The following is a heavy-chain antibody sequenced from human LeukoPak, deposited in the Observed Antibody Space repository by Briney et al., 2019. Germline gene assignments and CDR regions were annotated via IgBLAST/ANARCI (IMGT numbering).Heavy chain of an antibody. CDR1: GFTFSSYY. J-gene: IGHJ4*02. Sequence: PGGSLRLSCAASGFTFSSYYMHWVRQAPGKGLEWVAVISYDGNNKYYADSVKGRFTISRDNSINTLYLQMNSLRAEDTAVYYCTFCSGGHCYDFDSWGQGALVTVSS. CDR2: ISYDGNNK. CDR3: TFCSGGHCYDFDS. V-gene: IGHV3-30*03. D-gene: IGHD2-15*01.